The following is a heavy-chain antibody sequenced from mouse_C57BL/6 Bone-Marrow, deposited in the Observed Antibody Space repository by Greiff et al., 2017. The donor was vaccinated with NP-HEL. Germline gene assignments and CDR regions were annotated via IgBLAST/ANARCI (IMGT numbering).Heavy chain of an antibody. J-gene: IGHJ1*03. CDR3: ARSSYYYEYFDV. V-gene: IGHV2-9-1*01. CDR2: IWTGGGT. D-gene: IGHD1-1*01. CDR1: GFSLTSYA. Sequence: VMLVESGPGLVAPSQSLSITCTVSGFSLTSYAISWVRQPPGKGLEWLGVIWTGGGTHYNSALKSRLSISKDNSKSQVFLKMNSLQTDDTARYYCARSSYYYEYFDVWGTGTTVTVSS.